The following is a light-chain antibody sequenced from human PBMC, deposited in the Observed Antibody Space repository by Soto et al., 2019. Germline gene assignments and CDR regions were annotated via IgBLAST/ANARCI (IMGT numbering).Light chain of an antibody. CDR1: QRIGRS. J-gene: IGKJ1*01. V-gene: IGKV3-11*01. CDR3: QQRTSWPPWT. Sequence: EIVLTQSPATRSLFPGERATLSRRASQRIGRSLAWYQQRPCQAPRLLIYDASKRATGIPARFSGSGSGTVFTLNIGSLEPEDFEFYYCQQRTSWPPWTFGQGTKVES. CDR2: DAS.